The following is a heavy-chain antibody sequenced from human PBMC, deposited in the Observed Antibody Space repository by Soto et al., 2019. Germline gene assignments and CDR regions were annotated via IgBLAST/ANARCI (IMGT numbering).Heavy chain of an antibody. CDR2: ISWNSGSI. CDR3: AKDRHPDSLYTFDI. CDR1: GFTFDDYA. D-gene: IGHD2-15*01. V-gene: IGHV3-9*01. Sequence: EVQLVESGGGLVQPGRSPRLSCAASGFTFDDYAMHWVRQAPGKGLEWDSGISWNSGSIGYADSVKGRFTISRDNAKNSLYLQMNSLRAEDTALYYCAKDRHPDSLYTFDIWGQGTMVTVSS. J-gene: IGHJ3*02.